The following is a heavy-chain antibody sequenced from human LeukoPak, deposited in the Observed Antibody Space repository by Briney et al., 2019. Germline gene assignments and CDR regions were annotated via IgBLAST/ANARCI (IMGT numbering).Heavy chain of an antibody. CDR1: GFTFSSYA. CDR3: ARDREKSSSWYFDY. D-gene: IGHD6-13*01. CDR2: ISSNGGST. V-gene: IGHV3-64*01. J-gene: IGHJ4*02. Sequence: PGGSLRLSCAASGFTFSSYAMHWVRQAPGKGLEYVSAISSNGGSTYYANSVKGRFTISRDNSKNTLYLQMGSLRAGDMAVYYCARDREKSSSWYFDYWGQGALVTVSS.